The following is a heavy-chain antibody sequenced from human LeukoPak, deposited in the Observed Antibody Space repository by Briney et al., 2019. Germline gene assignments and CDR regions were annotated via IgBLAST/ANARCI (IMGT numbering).Heavy chain of an antibody. CDR3: ATTRAFDI. CDR2: ISSSGSTI. CDR1: GFTFSSYA. Sequence: GGSLRLSCAASGFTFSSYAMSWVRQAPGKGLQCISYISSSGSTIYYADSVKGRFTISRDNAKNSLYLQMNSLRAEDTAVYYCATTRAFDIWGQGTMVTVSS. J-gene: IGHJ3*02. V-gene: IGHV3-48*04.